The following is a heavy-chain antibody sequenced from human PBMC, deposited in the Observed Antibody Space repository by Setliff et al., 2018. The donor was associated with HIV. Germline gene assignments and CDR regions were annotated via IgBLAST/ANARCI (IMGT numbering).Heavy chain of an antibody. CDR3: ALPYCGGGNCWSSASLPPAGWFDP. D-gene: IGHD2-15*01. J-gene: IGHJ5*02. V-gene: IGHV1-69*05. Sequence: SVKVSCKASGYTFTSYGISWVRQAPGQGPEWMGGIIPMYGVTNYAQKFQGRVTITTDESTSTAYMELSSLRSEDTAVYYCALPYCGGGNCWSSASLPPAGWFDPWGQGTLVTVSS. CDR1: GYTFTSYG. CDR2: IIPMYGVT.